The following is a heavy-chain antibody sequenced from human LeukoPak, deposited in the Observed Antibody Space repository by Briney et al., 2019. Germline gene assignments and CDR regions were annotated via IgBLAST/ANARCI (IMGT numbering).Heavy chain of an antibody. V-gene: IGHV3-7*01. CDR3: ARGASGSYYGY. D-gene: IGHD1-26*01. CDR2: IKQDGSEK. Sequence: GGSLRLSCAVSGFTFSSYWMSWVRQAPGKGLEWVANIKQDGSEKYYVDSVKGRFTISRDNAKNSLYLQMNSLRAEDTAVYYCARGASGSYYGYWGQGTLVTVSS. CDR1: GFTFSSYW. J-gene: IGHJ4*02.